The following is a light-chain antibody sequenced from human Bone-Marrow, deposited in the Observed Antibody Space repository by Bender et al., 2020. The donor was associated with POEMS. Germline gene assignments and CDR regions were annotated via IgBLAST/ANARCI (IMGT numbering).Light chain of an antibody. J-gene: IGLJ3*02. Sequence: QSVVTQPPSLSEAPRQRVTISCSGSSFNIGNHGVNWYQQLPGEAPKLLIYYDDLLTPGVSDRFSASTSGTSTSLAISEIQSEDDALYYCSAWADSLGGWVFGGGTKLTVL. CDR1: SFNIGNHG. V-gene: IGLV1-36*01. CDR2: YDD. CDR3: SAWADSLGGWV.